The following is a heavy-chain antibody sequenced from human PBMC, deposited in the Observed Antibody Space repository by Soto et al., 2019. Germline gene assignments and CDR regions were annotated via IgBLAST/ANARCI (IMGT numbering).Heavy chain of an antibody. Sequence: PSETLSLTCAVSGGSISSSNWWSWVRQPPGKGLEWIGEIYHSGSTNYNPSLKSRVTISVDKSKNQFSLKLSSVTAADTAVYYCARGPGIAAAGTGFDYWGQGTLVTVSS. CDR1: GGSISSSNW. V-gene: IGHV4-4*02. D-gene: IGHD6-13*01. CDR3: ARGPGIAAAGTGFDY. CDR2: IYHSGST. J-gene: IGHJ4*02.